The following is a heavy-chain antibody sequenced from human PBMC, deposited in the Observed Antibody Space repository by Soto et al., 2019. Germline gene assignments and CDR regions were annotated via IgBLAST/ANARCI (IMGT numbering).Heavy chain of an antibody. V-gene: IGHV5-51*01. Sequence: PGESLKISCQGTGYRFSISWIGWVRQKPGKGLEWLGKIYPSDSDVRYSPSFEGQVTISADKSINTAYLQLLSLKASDTAIYYCTKGATSHFDSWGQGTRVTVSS. CDR1: GYRFSISW. D-gene: IGHD3-16*01. CDR3: TKGATSHFDS. CDR2: IYPSDSDV. J-gene: IGHJ4*02.